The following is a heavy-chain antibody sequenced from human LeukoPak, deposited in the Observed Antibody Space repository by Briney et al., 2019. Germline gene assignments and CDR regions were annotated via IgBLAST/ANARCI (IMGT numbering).Heavy chain of an antibody. Sequence: PGGSLRLSCAASGFTFSSYAMSWVRQAPGKGLEWVSYISSSGNSIYYADSVKGRFTISRDNAKNSLYLQMNTLRAEDTALYFCATAGHPGYDFWGGFAFYFDRWGQGALVTVSS. D-gene: IGHD3-3*01. J-gene: IGHJ4*02. CDR2: ISSSGNSI. CDR1: GFTFSSYA. V-gene: IGHV3-48*01. CDR3: ATAGHPGYDFWGGFAFYFDR.